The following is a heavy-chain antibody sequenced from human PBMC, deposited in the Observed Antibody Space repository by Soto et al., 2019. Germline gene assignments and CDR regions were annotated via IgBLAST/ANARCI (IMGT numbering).Heavy chain of an antibody. J-gene: IGHJ6*02. Sequence: VQLVESGGGLVQPGGSLRLSCAASGFTFSSYSMNWVRQAPGKGLEWVSYIRSSSTIYYADSVKGQFTISRDNAKNSLYLQMNSLGDEDTAVYYCARDMGSRVYYYGMDVWGQWTTVTVSS. D-gene: IGHD2-15*01. CDR2: IRSSSTI. CDR3: ARDMGSRVYYYGMDV. V-gene: IGHV3-48*02. CDR1: GFTFSSYS.